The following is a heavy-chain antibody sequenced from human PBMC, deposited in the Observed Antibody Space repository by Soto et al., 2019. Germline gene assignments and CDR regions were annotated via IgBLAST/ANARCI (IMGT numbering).Heavy chain of an antibody. CDR3: ARIHVTGDYYDSSGPLYYYYGMDV. V-gene: IGHV2-70*11. CDR1: GFSLSTSGMC. D-gene: IGHD3-22*01. CDR2: IDWDDDK. J-gene: IGHJ6*02. Sequence: SGPTLVNPTQTLTLTCTFSGFSLSTSGMCVSWIRQPPGKALEWPARIDWDDDKYYSTSLKTRLTISKDTSKNQVVLTMTNMDPVDTATYYCARIHVTGDYYDSSGPLYYYYGMDVWGQGTTVTVSS.